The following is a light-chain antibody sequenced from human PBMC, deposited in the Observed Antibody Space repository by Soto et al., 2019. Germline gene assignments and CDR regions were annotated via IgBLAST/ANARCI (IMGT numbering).Light chain of an antibody. Sequence: QSALTQPPSASGTPGQRVTISCSGSSSNIESNYVYWYQQFPGTAPKLLIQRNVQRPSGVPDRFSASKSGTSASLAISGLRSEDEADYYCAAWDFSLSGVVFGGGTKLTVL. CDR2: RNV. J-gene: IGLJ3*02. CDR1: SSNIESNY. CDR3: AAWDFSLSGVV. V-gene: IGLV1-47*01.